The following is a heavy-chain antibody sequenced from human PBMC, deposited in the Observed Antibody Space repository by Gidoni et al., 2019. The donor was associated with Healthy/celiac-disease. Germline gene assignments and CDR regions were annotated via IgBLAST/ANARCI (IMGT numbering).Heavy chain of an antibody. CDR3: AKDPSRSSTSFDY. D-gene: IGHD6-6*01. Sequence: QVQLVESGGGVVKPGRSLRLSCAASGFTFSSYGMHWVRQAPGKGLEWVAVISYDGSNKYYADSVKGRFTISRDNSKNTLYLQMNSLRAEDTAVYYCAKDPSRSSTSFDYWGQGTLVTVSS. CDR1: GFTFSSYG. J-gene: IGHJ4*02. V-gene: IGHV3-30*18. CDR2: ISYDGSNK.